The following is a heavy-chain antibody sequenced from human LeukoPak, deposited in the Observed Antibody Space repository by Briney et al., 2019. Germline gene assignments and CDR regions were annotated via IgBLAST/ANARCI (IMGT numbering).Heavy chain of an antibody. Sequence: GGSLRLSCAASGFTVSHNYMTWVRQAPGKGLQWVSVIYSGGSTYYADSVKGRFTISRDNSKNTLYLQMNSLRADDTAVYYCARVNYGSGSYWGQGTLVTVSS. CDR1: GFTVSHNY. J-gene: IGHJ4*02. CDR3: ARVNYGSGSY. V-gene: IGHV3-53*01. CDR2: IYSGGST. D-gene: IGHD3-10*01.